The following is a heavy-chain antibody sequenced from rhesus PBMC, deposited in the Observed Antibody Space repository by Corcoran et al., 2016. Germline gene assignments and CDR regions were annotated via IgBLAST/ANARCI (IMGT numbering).Heavy chain of an antibody. Sequence: QVQLQESGPGVVKPSETLSLTCAVSGDSINTYYLWSWLRQSPGKGLEYIAHNGGSRGLTNYNTARKSRVTVSTDATKNQFSLNLIAVTAADTAMYYCVRSGSSWASFANWGQGVLVTVSS. D-gene: IGHD6-13*01. J-gene: IGHJ4*01. CDR1: GDSINTYYL. CDR2: NGGSRGLT. V-gene: IGHV4-127*01. CDR3: VRSGSSWASFAN.